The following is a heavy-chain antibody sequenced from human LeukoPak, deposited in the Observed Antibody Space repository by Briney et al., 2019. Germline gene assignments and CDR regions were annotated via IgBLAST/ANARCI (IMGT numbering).Heavy chain of an antibody. V-gene: IGHV3-33*06. CDR3: AKEVIAPIMGAFDI. D-gene: IGHD3-16*01. CDR1: GFTFSTYG. CDR2: IWYDGSNK. J-gene: IGHJ3*02. Sequence: GGSLRLSCAASGFTFSTYGMHWVRQAPGKGLEWVALIWYDGSNKYYADSVKGRFTISRDNSKNTLYLQMNSLRAEDTAVYYCAKEVIAPIMGAFDIWGQGTMVTVSS.